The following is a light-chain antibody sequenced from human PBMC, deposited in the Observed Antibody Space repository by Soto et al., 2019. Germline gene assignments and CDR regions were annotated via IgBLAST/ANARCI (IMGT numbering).Light chain of an antibody. Sequence: EIVLTQSPGTLSLSPGERATLSCRASQSVSSNNLAWYQHKPGQAPRLLIYGTSTRATGIPDRFSGSGSGTDFTLIISRLEPEDFAVYYCQQYGSSRTFGQGTKVDIK. CDR1: QSVSSNN. V-gene: IGKV3-20*01. J-gene: IGKJ1*01. CDR2: GTS. CDR3: QQYGSSRT.